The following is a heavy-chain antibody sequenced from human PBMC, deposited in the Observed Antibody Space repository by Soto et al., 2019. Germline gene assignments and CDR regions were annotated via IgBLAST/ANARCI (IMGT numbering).Heavy chain of an antibody. D-gene: IGHD5-12*01. J-gene: IGHJ4*02. Sequence: SETLSLTCTVSGGSISSYYWSWIRQPPGKGLEWIGYIYYSGSTNYNPSLKSRVTISVDTSKNQFSLKLSSVTAADTAVYYCARANKYSGYADYWGQGTLVTVSS. CDR3: ARANKYSGYADY. V-gene: IGHV4-59*01. CDR2: IYYSGST. CDR1: GGSISSYY.